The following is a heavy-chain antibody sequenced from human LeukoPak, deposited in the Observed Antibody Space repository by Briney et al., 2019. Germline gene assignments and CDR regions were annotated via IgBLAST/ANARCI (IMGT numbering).Heavy chain of an antibody. CDR2: ISGSRNNT. CDR3: AREGIAARPVDV. J-gene: IGHJ6*04. V-gene: IGHV3-23*01. Sequence: GGSLRLSCAASGFTFSSYAMAWVRQAPGKGLEWVSAISGSRNNTYYADSVKGRFTISRDNSKNTLYLQMNSLRAEDTAVYYCAREGIAARPVDVWGKGTTVTVSS. D-gene: IGHD6-6*01. CDR1: GFTFSSYA.